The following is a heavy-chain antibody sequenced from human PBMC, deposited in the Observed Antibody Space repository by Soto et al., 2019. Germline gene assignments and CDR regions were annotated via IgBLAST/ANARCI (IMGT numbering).Heavy chain of an antibody. Sequence: QIQLVQSGAEVKKPGASVKVSCKASGYTFSSYHITWVRQAPGQGLEWMGWISAYNGNTNYAQNLQGRVPMTTDPSTSTAYVALRSLRFDDTAVYYGASVLPPVDYWGQGTLVTASS. CDR3: ASVLPPVDY. V-gene: IGHV1-18*01. CDR1: GYTFSSYH. J-gene: IGHJ4*02. CDR2: ISAYNGNT.